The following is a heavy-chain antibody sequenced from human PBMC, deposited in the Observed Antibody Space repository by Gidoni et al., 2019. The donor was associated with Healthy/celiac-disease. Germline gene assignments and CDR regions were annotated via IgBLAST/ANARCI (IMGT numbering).Heavy chain of an antibody. CDR1: GFTVSSNY. V-gene: IGHV3-53*01. CDR3: ARDPFSSAAFDI. Sequence: QLVESGGGLIQPGWSMRLSCAASGFTVSSNYMSWVRQAPGKGLEWVSVIYSGGRTYYADSVKGRFTISRDNSKNTLYLQMNSLRAEDTAVYYCARDPFSSAAFDIWGQGTMVTVSS. CDR2: IYSGGRT. J-gene: IGHJ3*02. D-gene: IGHD6-19*01.